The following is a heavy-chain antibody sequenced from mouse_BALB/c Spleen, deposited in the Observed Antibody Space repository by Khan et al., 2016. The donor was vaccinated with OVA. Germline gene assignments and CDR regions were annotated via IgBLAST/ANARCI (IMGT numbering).Heavy chain of an antibody. J-gene: IGHJ3*01. CDR3: ARKDYYDYDPFPY. D-gene: IGHD2-4*01. Sequence: EVELVESGPGLVKPSQSLSLTCTVTGYSINSEYAWNWIRQFPGNKLEWMGYINYSGNTRFNPSLQSRTSITRDTSKNQFFLQLNSVTTEDTATYYCARKDYYDYDPFPYWGQGTLVTVSA. CDR1: GYSINSEYA. CDR2: INYSGNT. V-gene: IGHV3-2*02.